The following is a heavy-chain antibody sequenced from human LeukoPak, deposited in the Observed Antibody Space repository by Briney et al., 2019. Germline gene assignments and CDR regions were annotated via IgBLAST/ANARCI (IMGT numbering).Heavy chain of an antibody. CDR3: ARGSTVTPYYFDY. CDR2: IYNSGST. D-gene: IGHD4-17*01. J-gene: IGHJ4*02. V-gene: IGHV4-59*01. Sequence: SETLSLTCTVSSDSISSYYLSWIRQPPGKGLEWIGHIYNSGSTSYNPSLKSRVTISVDTSKNQFSLKVSSVTAADTAVYYCARGSTVTPYYFDYWGLGTLVTVSS. CDR1: SDSISSYY.